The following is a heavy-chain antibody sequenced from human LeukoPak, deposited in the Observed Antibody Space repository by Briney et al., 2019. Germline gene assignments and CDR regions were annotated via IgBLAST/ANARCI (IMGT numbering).Heavy chain of an antibody. CDR1: GFTFSGYW. Sequence: GGSLRLSCAASGFTFSGYWMSWVRQGPGKGLEWVATINEDGSEKYYVDSVKGRFTISRDNAKNSLYLQMNSLRAEDTALFYCATDLVNYWGQGTLVTVSS. D-gene: IGHD2-21*01. V-gene: IGHV3-7*01. CDR2: INEDGSEK. CDR3: ATDLVNY. J-gene: IGHJ4*02.